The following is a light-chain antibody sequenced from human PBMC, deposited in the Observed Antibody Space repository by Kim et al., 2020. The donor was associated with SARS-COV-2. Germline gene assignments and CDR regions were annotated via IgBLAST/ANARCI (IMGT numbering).Light chain of an antibody. Sequence: ASVGDRVTITCRASQSFSSWLAWYQQKPGKAPKLLIYQTSSLQSGVPSRFSGSGSGTESTLTINSLQPDDFATYYCQQYNSYPITFGQGTRLEIK. CDR2: QTS. J-gene: IGKJ5*01. CDR1: QSFSSW. CDR3: QQYNSYPIT. V-gene: IGKV1-5*03.